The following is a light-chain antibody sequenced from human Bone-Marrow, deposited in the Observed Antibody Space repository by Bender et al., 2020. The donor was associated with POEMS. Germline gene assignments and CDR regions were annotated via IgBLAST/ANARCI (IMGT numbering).Light chain of an antibody. Sequence: TLTQPHSVSESPGKTVTISCSGSSDSIATNYVQWYQQRPGSAPTIVIYADDRRPSGVPDRFAGSIDSSSKSASLTISGLEPEDEADYYYQSFDSTDYGVFGGGTRLTVL. CDR1: SDSIATNY. CDR2: ADD. V-gene: IGLV6-57*02. CDR3: QSFDSTDYGV. J-gene: IGLJ3*02.